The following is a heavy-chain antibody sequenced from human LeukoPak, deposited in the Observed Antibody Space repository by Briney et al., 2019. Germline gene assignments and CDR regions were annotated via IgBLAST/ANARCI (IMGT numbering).Heavy chain of an antibody. V-gene: IGHV4-31*03. CDR2: IYYSGST. Sequence: SETLSLTCTVSGGSISSGGYYWSWIRQHPGKGLEWIGYIYYSGSTYYNPSLKSRVTISVDTSKNQFSLKLSSVTAADTAVYYCARVDPDYGVDYWGQGTLVTVSS. J-gene: IGHJ4*02. CDR3: ARVDPDYGVDY. D-gene: IGHD4-17*01. CDR1: GGSISSGGYY.